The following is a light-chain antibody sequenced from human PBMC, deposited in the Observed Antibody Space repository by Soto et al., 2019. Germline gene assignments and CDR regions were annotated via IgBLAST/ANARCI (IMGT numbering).Light chain of an antibody. Sequence: IVMTQSPLSLSVTPGQPASMSCKSSRSLLQTDGKTYMPGYLQKAGHPPQLLIYEASTRFSGVSDRFRGRESGPAFTLTSKRVDAGHVVVYHWTQKGQTPYRFGEGPKLEIK. CDR3: TQKGQTPYR. J-gene: IGKJ2*03. CDR1: RSLLQTDGKTY. V-gene: IGKV2D-29*01. CDR2: EAS.